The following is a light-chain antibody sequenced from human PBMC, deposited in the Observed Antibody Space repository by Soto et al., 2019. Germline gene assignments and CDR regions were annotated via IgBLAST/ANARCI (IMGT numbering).Light chain of an antibody. Sequence: EIVLTQSPATLSLSPGERATLPCRASQRISTYLAWYQQKPGQPPRLLIYDASNRATGIPARFSGSGSGTDFTLTISSLEPEDIAVYYCQQRSNWPMITFGQGTQLQIK. CDR3: QQRSNWPMIT. CDR2: DAS. V-gene: IGKV3-11*01. CDR1: QRISTY. J-gene: IGKJ5*01.